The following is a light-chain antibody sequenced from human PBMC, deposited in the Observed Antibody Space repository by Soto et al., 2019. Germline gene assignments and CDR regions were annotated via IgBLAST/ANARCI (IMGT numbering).Light chain of an antibody. CDR2: EVS. J-gene: IGLJ1*01. CDR3: SSYTSSSSSPYV. V-gene: IGLV2-14*01. Sequence: QSVLTQPASVSGSPGQSITISCTGTSSDVGGYDYVSWYQQHPGKAPKLMIYEVSNRPSGVFNRFSGSKSGNTASLTISGLQAEDEADYYGSSYTSSSSSPYVFGTGTKLTVL. CDR1: SSDVGGYDY.